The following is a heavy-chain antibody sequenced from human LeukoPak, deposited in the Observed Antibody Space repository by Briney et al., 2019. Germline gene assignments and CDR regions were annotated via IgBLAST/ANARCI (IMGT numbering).Heavy chain of an antibody. CDR3: ARGDSSGWYGWFDP. CDR1: GFTFSSYW. Sequence: GGSLRLSCAASGFTFSSYWMSWVRQAPGKGLEWVANIKQDGSEKYYVDSVKGRSTISRDNAKNSLYLQMNSLRAEDTAVYYCARGDSSGWYGWFDPWGQGTLVTVSS. J-gene: IGHJ5*02. CDR2: IKQDGSEK. D-gene: IGHD6-19*01. V-gene: IGHV3-7*03.